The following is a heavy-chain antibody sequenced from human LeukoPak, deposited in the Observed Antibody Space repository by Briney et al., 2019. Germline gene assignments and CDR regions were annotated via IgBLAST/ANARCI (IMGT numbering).Heavy chain of an antibody. D-gene: IGHD1-26*01. V-gene: IGHV3-13*04. CDR1: GFTFSNYD. CDR2: IGFAGDT. Sequence: SGGSLRLSCAASGFTFSNYDMHWVRQTIGKGLEWVSIIGFAGDTYYPGSVRGRFTISRENAKNSLYLQMNSLRVEDTALYSCARGADAAYDYWGQGTLVTVSS. J-gene: IGHJ4*02. CDR3: ARGADAAYDY.